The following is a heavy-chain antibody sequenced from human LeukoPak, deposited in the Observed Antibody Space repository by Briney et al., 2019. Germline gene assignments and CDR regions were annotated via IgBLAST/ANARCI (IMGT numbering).Heavy chain of an antibody. CDR2: IYYSGST. CDR1: GGSIGSYY. J-gene: IGHJ6*02. D-gene: IGHD6-13*01. CDR3: ARHAGIAAAGRIYYYYYGMDV. Sequence: SETLSLTCTVSGGSIGSYYWSWIRQPPGKGLEWIGYIYYSGSTNYNPSLKSRVTISVDTSKDQFSLKLSSVTAADTAVYYCARHAGIAAAGRIYYYYYGMDVWGQGTTVTVSS. V-gene: IGHV4-59*01.